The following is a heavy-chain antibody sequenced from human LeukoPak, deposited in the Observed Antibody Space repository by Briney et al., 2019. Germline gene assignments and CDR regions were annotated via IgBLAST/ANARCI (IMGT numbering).Heavy chain of an antibody. J-gene: IGHJ6*02. V-gene: IGHV4-34*01. Sequence: SETLSLTCAVYGGSFSGYYWSWIRHPPGKGLEWIGEINHSGSTDYNPSLKSRVTISVDTSKNQFSLKLSSVTAADTAVYYCARGLVVVPAAMGVGYYYYYGMDVWGQGTTVTVSS. CDR2: INHSGST. CDR3: ARGLVVVPAAMGVGYYYYYGMDV. CDR1: GGSFSGYY. D-gene: IGHD2-2*01.